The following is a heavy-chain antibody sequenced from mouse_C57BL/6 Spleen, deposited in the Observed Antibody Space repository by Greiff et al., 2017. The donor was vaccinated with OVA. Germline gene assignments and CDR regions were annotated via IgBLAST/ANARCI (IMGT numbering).Heavy chain of an antibody. V-gene: IGHV3-6*01. Sequence: DVQLVESGPGLVKPSQSLSLTCSVTGYSITSGYYWNWIRQFPGNKLEWMGYISYDGSNNYNPSLKNRISITRDTSKNQFFLKLNSVTTEDTATYYCASIYYPYYFDYWGQGTTLTVSS. J-gene: IGHJ2*01. D-gene: IGHD1-1*01. CDR1: GYSITSGYY. CDR2: ISYDGSN. CDR3: ASIYYPYYFDY.